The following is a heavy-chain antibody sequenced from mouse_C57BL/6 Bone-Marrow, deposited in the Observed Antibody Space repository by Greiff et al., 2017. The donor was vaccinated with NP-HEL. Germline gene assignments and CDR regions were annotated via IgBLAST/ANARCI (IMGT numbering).Heavy chain of an antibody. CDR3: ARQLLLWLRRGPHYYAMDY. Sequence: EVQRVESGGGLVQPGGSLKLSCAASGFTFSDYYMYWVRQTPEKRLEWVAYISNGGGSTYYPDTVKGRFTISRDNAKNTLYLQMSRLKSEDTAMYYCARQLLLWLRRGPHYYAMDYWGQGTSVTVSS. J-gene: IGHJ4*01. D-gene: IGHD2-2*01. CDR2: ISNGGGST. CDR1: GFTFSDYY. V-gene: IGHV5-12*01.